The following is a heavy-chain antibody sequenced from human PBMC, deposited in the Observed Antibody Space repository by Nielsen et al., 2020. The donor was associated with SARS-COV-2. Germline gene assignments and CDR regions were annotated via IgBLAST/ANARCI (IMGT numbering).Heavy chain of an antibody. CDR3: ARGLYSSSSYYYYYYYYMDV. Sequence: SQTLSLTCAVYGGSFSGYYWSWIRQPPGKGLEWIGEINHSGSTNYNPSLKSRVTIPVDTSKNQFSLKLSSVTAADTAVYYCARGLYSSSSYYYYYYYYMDVWGKGTTVTVSS. CDR1: GGSFSGYY. J-gene: IGHJ6*03. CDR2: INHSGST. V-gene: IGHV4-34*01. D-gene: IGHD6-6*01.